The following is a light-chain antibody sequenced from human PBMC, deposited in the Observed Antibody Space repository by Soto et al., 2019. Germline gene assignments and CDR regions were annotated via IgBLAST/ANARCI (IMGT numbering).Light chain of an antibody. CDR2: EVT. CDR3: SSHAGIINVV. Sequence: QSALTQPPSASGSPGQSVTISCTGTSSDVGGYNYVSWYQQHPGKAPKLMIYEVTKRPSGVPDRFSGAKSGNTASLTVSGLLGEGDAEYYCSSHAGIINVVFGGGTKLTVL. V-gene: IGLV2-8*01. CDR1: SSDVGGYNY. J-gene: IGLJ3*02.